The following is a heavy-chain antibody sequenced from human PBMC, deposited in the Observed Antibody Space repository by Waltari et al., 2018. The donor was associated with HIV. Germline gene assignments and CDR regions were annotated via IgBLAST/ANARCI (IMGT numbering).Heavy chain of an antibody. V-gene: IGHV3-11*01. CDR1: GFSFSDFH. Sequence: QVQLVDSGGGLVKPGGSLRLSCAAPGFSFSDFHMGWTRQTPGKGLELVSHITTSGTIYYAGSVKGRFTISRDNAKNSLYLQMNSLRAEDTAVYYCARGPVRGVQGKGFYSGMDVWGHGTTVIVSS. CDR2: ITTSGTI. D-gene: IGHD3-10*01. J-gene: IGHJ6*02. CDR3: ARGPVRGVQGKGFYSGMDV.